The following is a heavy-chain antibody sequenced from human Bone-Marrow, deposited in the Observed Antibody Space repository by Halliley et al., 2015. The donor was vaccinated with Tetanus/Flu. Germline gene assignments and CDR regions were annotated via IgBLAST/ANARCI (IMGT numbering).Heavy chain of an antibody. CDR2: MHHSGSS. CDR3: AREGGGSAGAFYI. J-gene: IGHJ3*02. D-gene: IGHD3-10*01. V-gene: IGHV4-31*03. Sequence: TLSLTCTVSGDSISSGYYFWSWVRQHPGKGLEWIGYMHHSGSSFYSASLKSRIAMSVDTSKNQFSRKLTGVSAADPAVYFCAREGGGSAGAFYIWGQGTRVTVSS. CDR1: GDSISSGYYF.